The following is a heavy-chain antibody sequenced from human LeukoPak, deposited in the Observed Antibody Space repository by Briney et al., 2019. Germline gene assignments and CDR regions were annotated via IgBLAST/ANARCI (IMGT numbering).Heavy chain of an antibody. Sequence: SETLSLTCAVYGGSFSGYYWNWIRQPPGEGLEWIGEINHSGTTNYNPSLKTRVTISVDTSKNQFSLKVGSVTAGDTAVYYCARSYDYVWGSYRYTPTFDYWGQGNLVTVSS. D-gene: IGHD3-16*02. CDR1: GGSFSGYY. J-gene: IGHJ4*02. CDR2: INHSGTT. V-gene: IGHV4-34*01. CDR3: ARSYDYVWGSYRYTPTFDY.